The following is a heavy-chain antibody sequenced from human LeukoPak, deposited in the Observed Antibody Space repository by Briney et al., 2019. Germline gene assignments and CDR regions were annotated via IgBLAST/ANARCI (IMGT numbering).Heavy chain of an antibody. V-gene: IGHV4-59*01. CDR1: GDSINSYY. CDR3: ARGYTSANDYAFDI. D-gene: IGHD3-22*01. CDR2: ISYSGSP. J-gene: IGHJ3*02. Sequence: SETLSLTCTVSGDSINSYYWSWIRQPPGKRLEWIGYISYSGSPNYKPSLRSRVTMSVDTSRNQFSLKLSSVTAADTALYYCARGYTSANDYAFDIWGQGTMVTVSS.